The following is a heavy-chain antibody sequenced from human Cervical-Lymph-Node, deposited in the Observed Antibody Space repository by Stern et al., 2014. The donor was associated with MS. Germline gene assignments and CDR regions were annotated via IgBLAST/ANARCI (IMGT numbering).Heavy chain of an antibody. CDR2: ISPHNGDT. CDR3: ARKGYSSGWSGYFDY. Sequence: QVQLVESGAEVKKPGASVKISCKPSGYTFASYGLSWVRQAPGQGLEWMGWISPHNGDTKYAETLQGRVTMTTDTSTNTAYMELRSLRSDDTAVYYCARKGYSSGWSGYFDYWGRGTAVTVSS. V-gene: IGHV1-18*01. D-gene: IGHD6-19*01. CDR1: GYTFASYG. J-gene: IGHJ4*02.